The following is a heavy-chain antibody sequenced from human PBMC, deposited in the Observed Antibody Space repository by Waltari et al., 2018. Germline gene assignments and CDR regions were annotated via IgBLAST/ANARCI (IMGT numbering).Heavy chain of an antibody. CDR2: ISYDGSNK. D-gene: IGHD1-20*01. CDR1: GFTFSSYA. CDR3: ASTYNWNGWFDP. J-gene: IGHJ5*02. V-gene: IGHV3-30-3*01. Sequence: QVQLVESGGGVVQPGGSLRLSCAASGFTFSSYAMHWVRQAPGKGLEWVAVISYDGSNKYYADSVKGRFTISRDNSKNTLYLQMNSLRAEDTAVYYCASTYNWNGWFDPWGQGTLVTVSS.